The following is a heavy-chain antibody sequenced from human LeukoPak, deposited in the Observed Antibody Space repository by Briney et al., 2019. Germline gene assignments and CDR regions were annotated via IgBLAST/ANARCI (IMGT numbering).Heavy chain of an antibody. CDR3: ARPSGYCSSTSCYPDWFDP. V-gene: IGHV1-18*01. CDR1: GYTFTSYG. Sequence: GASVKVSCKASGYTFTSYGISWVRQAPGQGLEWMGWTSAYNGNTNYAQKLQGRVTMTTDTSTSTAYMELRSLRSDDTAVYYCARPSGYCSSTSCYPDWFDPWGQGTLVTVSS. D-gene: IGHD2-2*01. J-gene: IGHJ5*02. CDR2: TSAYNGNT.